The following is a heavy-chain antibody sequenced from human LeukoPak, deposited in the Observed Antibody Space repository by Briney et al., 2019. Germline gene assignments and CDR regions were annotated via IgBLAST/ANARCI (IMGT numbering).Heavy chain of an antibody. J-gene: IGHJ5*02. V-gene: IGHV4-30-4*08. CDR1: GGSISSGDYY. CDR3: ARGYTAMVTNWFDP. Sequence: PSETLSLTCTVSGGSISSGDYYWSWIRQPPGKGLEWIGYIYYSGSTYYNPSLKSRVTISVDTSKYQFSLKLSSVTAADTAVYYCARGYTAMVTNWFDPWGQGTLVTVSS. CDR2: IYYSGST. D-gene: IGHD5-18*01.